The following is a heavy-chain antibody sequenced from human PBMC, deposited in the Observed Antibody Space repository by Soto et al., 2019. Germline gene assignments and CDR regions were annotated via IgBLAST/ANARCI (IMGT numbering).Heavy chain of an antibody. D-gene: IGHD3-22*01. CDR2: INGDGSIT. V-gene: IGHV3-74*03. CDR1: GFTFSSYW. J-gene: IGHJ1*01. Sequence: GGSLRLSCAASGFTFSSYWMHWVRQVPGKGLEWVARINGDGSITSHADSVTGRFTISRDNAKDALDLQMRSLSAEDTGVYYCARAETTKYDSSGYGYWGQGVRVTVSS. CDR3: ARAETTKYDSSGYGY.